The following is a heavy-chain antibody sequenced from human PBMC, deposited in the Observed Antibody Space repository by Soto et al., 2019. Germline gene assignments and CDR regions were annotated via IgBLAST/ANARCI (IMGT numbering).Heavy chain of an antibody. V-gene: IGHV3-30-3*01. Sequence: QPGGSLRLSCAASGFTFISYAMHWVRQAPGKGLEWVAVISYDGSNKYYADSVKGRFTISRDNSKNKLYLQMNSLRAEDTAVYYCARDRWGEMATITAYWGQGTLVTVSS. CDR3: ARDRWGEMATITAY. J-gene: IGHJ4*02. CDR1: GFTFISYA. CDR2: ISYDGSNK. D-gene: IGHD5-12*01.